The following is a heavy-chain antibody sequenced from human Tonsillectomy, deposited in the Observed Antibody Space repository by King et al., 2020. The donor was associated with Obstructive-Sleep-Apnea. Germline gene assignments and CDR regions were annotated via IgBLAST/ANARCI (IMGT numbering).Heavy chain of an antibody. CDR1: GFNFNIYY. Sequence: VQLVESGGGLVQPGGSLRLSCAASGFNFNIYYMNWVRQAPGKGLEWVSYISSTSSTIHYADSVKGRFTKSRDNAESSLYLQMNSLRVEDTAVYYFARDTCSDTSCVSPLALDLWGQGTMVTVSS. CDR2: ISSTSSTI. J-gene: IGHJ3*01. D-gene: IGHD2-2*01. V-gene: IGHV3-48*04. CDR3: ARDTCSDTSCVSPLALDL.